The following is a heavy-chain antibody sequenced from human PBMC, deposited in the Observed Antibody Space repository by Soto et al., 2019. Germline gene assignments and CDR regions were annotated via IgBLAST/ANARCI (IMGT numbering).Heavy chain of an antibody. V-gene: IGHV1-2*02. CDR2: INPNSGGT. J-gene: IGHJ5*02. CDR3: AREDWFDP. CDR1: GYTFTGYY. Sequence: WASVKVSCKASGYTFTGYYMHWVQQAPGQGLEWMGWINPNSGGTNYAQKFQGRVTMTRDTSISTAYMELSRLRSDGTAVYYCAREDWFDPWGQGTLVTVSS.